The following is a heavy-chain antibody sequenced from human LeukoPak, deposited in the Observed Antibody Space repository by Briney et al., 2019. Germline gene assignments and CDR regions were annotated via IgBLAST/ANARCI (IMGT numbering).Heavy chain of an antibody. CDR2: INPNSGDS. CDR1: GYTFTDYY. Sequence: GASVKVSCKASGYTFTDYYIHWVRQAPGQGLEWMGYINPNSGDSNSAKKFQGRVATTGDTSVSTAYMELSSLRYDDTAVYYCVRQVVVVTAAYFYFEYWGQRTLVTVSS. CDR3: VRQVVVVTAAYFYFEY. V-gene: IGHV1-2*02. D-gene: IGHD2-21*02. J-gene: IGHJ4*02.